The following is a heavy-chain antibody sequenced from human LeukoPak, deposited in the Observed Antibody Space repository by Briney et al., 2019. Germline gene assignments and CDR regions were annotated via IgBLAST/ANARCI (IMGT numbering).Heavy chain of an antibody. CDR1: GGSFSGYY. D-gene: IGHD6-13*01. V-gene: IGHV3-23*01. J-gene: IGHJ4*02. Sequence: ETLSLTCAVYGGSFSGYYWSWIRQPPGKGLEWVSAISGSGGSTYYADSVKGRFTISRDNSKNTLYLQMNSLRAEDTAVYYCARDPNRYSSSWYGEYYFDYWGQGTLVTVSS. CDR3: ARDPNRYSSSWYGEYYFDY. CDR2: ISGSGGST.